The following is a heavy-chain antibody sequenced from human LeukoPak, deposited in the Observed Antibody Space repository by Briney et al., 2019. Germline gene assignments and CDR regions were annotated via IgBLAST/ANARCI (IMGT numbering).Heavy chain of an antibody. D-gene: IGHD3-3*01. V-gene: IGHV3-23*01. CDR1: GFTFSSYA. Sequence: PGGSLRLSCAASGFTFSSYAMSWVRQAPGKGLEWVSAISGSGGSTYYADSVKGRFTISRDNSKNTLYLQMNSLRAEDTAVYYCAKDGGYDFWSGYYMDYWGQETLVTVSS. J-gene: IGHJ4*02. CDR2: ISGSGGST. CDR3: AKDGGYDFWSGYYMDY.